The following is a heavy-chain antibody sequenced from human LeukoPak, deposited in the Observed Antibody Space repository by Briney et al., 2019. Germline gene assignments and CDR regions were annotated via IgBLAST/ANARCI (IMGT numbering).Heavy chain of an antibody. CDR2: INPNSGGT. CDR1: GYTFTGNY. Sequence: ASVKVSCKASGYTFTGNYIHWVRQAPGQGLEWMGWINPNSGGTNYAQKFQGRVTMTRDTSISTAYMELSRLRSDDTAVYYCARARGYDSSGYYYTPFDYWGQGTLVTVSS. J-gene: IGHJ4*02. V-gene: IGHV1-2*02. CDR3: ARARGYDSSGYYYTPFDY. D-gene: IGHD3-22*01.